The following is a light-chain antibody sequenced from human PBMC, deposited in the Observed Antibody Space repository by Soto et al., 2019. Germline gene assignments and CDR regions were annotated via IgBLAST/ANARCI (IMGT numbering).Light chain of an antibody. CDR2: GAS. J-gene: IGKJ4*01. Sequence: EIVMTQSPATLSVSPGERATLSCRASQSVTSNLAWYQQKRGQAPRLLIYGASTRATGIPARFSGSGSGTEFTLTISSLQSEDLAVYYCQQYNNWPLTFGGGTKVDIK. V-gene: IGKV3-15*01. CDR3: QQYNNWPLT. CDR1: QSVTSN.